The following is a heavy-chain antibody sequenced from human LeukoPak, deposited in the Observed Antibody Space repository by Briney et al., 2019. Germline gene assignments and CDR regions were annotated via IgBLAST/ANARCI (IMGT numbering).Heavy chain of an antibody. Sequence: ASVKVSCKASGGTFSSYAISWVRQAPGQGLGWMGGIIPIFGTANYAQKFQGRVTITADGSTSTAYMELSSLRSEDTAVYYCASSYGEYNWFDPWGQGTLVTVSS. J-gene: IGHJ5*02. CDR1: GGTFSSYA. CDR2: IIPIFGTA. CDR3: ASSYGEYNWFDP. V-gene: IGHV1-69*13. D-gene: IGHD5-18*01.